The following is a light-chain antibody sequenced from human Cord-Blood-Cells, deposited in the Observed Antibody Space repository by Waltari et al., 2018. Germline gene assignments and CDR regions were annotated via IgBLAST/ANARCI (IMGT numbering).Light chain of an antibody. CDR3: CSYAGSSTLV. CDR1: SSDVGSYNL. Sequence: QSALTQPASVSGSPGQSITISCPGTSSDVGSYNLVSWYQQHPGKAPKLMICEGSKRPSGVSNRFSGSKSGNTASLTISGLQAEDEADYYCCSYAGSSTLVFGGGTKLTVL. V-gene: IGLV2-23*01. CDR2: EGS. J-gene: IGLJ2*01.